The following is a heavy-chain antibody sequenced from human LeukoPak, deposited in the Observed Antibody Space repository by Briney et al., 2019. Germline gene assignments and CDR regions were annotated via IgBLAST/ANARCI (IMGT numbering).Heavy chain of an antibody. V-gene: IGHV4-34*01. J-gene: IGHJ4*02. CDR1: GVSFSGYY. Sequence: SETLSLTCAVYGVSFSGYYRSWIRQPPGKGLEWMAEINHSGSTNYYPSSMSRVTISVDTSKNQYSLKLSSVNAADTDEYYCERKRKGFLEWLAIFDYWGQGTLVTVSS. CDR2: INHSGST. CDR3: ERKRKGFLEWLAIFDY. D-gene: IGHD3-3*01.